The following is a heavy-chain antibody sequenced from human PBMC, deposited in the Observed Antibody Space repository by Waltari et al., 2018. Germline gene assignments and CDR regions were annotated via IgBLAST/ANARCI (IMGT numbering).Heavy chain of an antibody. V-gene: IGHV1-69*04. D-gene: IGHD6-19*01. CDR2: IIPILGIA. Sequence: QVQLVQSGAEVKKPGSSVTVSCKASGGTFSSYAISWVRQAPGQGLEWMGGIIPILGIANEAKKVQGRVTITADESTSTAYMELSMLRSEDTAVYYCARGFSGWYPHLYFDYWGQGTRVTVSS. CDR3: ARGFSGWYPHLYFDY. CDR1: GGTFSSYA. J-gene: IGHJ4*02.